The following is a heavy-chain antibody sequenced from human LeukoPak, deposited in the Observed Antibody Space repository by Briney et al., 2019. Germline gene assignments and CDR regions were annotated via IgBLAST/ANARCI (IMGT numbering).Heavy chain of an antibody. CDR3: AKARRERWYGDAFDI. J-gene: IGHJ3*02. V-gene: IGHV3-30*18. CDR1: GFTFSSYG. CDR2: ISHDGNNK. Sequence: GGSLRLSCAASGFTFSSYGMHWVRQAPGKGLEWVTVISHDGNNKYYADSVKGRFTVSRDNSKNTLDLQMNSLRPEDTAVYYCAKARRERWYGDAFDIWGRGTMVTVSS. D-gene: IGHD6-13*01.